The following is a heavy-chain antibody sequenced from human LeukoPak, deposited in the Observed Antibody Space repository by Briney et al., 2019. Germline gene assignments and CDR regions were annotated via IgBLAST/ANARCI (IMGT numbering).Heavy chain of an antibody. V-gene: IGHV1-24*01. CDR2: FDPEDGET. D-gene: IGHD4-17*01. J-gene: IGHJ4*02. CDR3: ATLNYGDYPW. CDR1: GYTLTELS. Sequence: GASVKVSCKVSGYTLTELSMHWVRQAPGKGLEWMGGFDPEDGETIYAQKFQGRVTMTEDTSTDTAYMELSSLGPEDTAVYYCATLNYGDYPWWGQGTLVTVSS.